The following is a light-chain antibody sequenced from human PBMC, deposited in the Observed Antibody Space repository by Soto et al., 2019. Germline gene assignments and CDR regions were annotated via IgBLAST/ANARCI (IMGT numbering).Light chain of an antibody. Sequence: QSALTQPPSASGSPGQSVTISCTGTSSDVGGYNYVSWYQQHPGKAPKLMISDVSKRPSGVPDRFSGSKSGNTASLTVSGLQAEEEADYYYSSFAGNNNLVFGGGTKLTVL. CDR2: DVS. CDR3: SSFAGNNNLV. J-gene: IGLJ2*01. V-gene: IGLV2-8*01. CDR1: SSDVGGYNY.